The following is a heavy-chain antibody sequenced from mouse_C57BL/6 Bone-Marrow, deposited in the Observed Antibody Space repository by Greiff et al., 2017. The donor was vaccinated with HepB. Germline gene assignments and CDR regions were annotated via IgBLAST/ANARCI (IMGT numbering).Heavy chain of an antibody. J-gene: IGHJ2*01. CDR1: GFNIKDYY. D-gene: IGHD6-1*01. Sequence: VQLQQSGAELVKPGASVKLSCTASGFNIKDYYMHWVKQRTEQGLEWIGRIDPEDGETEYAPKFQGKATITADTSSNTAYLQLSSLTSEDTAVYYCARSASYYFDYWGQGTTLTVSS. CDR2: IDPEDGET. V-gene: IGHV14-2*01. CDR3: ARSASYYFDY.